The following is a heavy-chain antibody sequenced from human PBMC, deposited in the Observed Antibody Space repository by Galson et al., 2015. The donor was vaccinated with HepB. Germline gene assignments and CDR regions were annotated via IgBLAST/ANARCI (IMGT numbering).Heavy chain of an antibody. CDR1: GFTFSSYA. CDR3: AKGVDGTSCYFAGY. V-gene: IGHV3-23*01. J-gene: IGHJ4*02. Sequence: SLRLSCAASGFTFSSYAMSWVRQAPGKGLEWVSSISGGAGSTYYADSVKGRFTISRDNSRNTLYLQMNSLRAEDTAVYYCAKGVDGTSCYFAGYWGQGTLVTVSS. D-gene: IGHD2-2*01. CDR2: ISGGAGST.